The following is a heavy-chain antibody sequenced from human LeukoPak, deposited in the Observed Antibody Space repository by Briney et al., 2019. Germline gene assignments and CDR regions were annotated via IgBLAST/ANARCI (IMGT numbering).Heavy chain of an antibody. V-gene: IGHV3-43*01. D-gene: IGHD6-19*01. CDR3: AKASSGWYDVDY. CDR1: GFTFDDYT. J-gene: IGHJ4*02. CDR2: ISWDGGST. Sequence: GGSLRFSCAASGFTFDDYTMHWVRQAPGKGLEWVSLISWDGGSTYYADSVKGRFTISRDNSKNSLYLQMNSLRTEDTALYYCAKASSGWYDVDYWGQGTLVTVSS.